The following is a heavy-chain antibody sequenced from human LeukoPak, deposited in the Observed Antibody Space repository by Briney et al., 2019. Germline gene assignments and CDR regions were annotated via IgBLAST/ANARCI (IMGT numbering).Heavy chain of an antibody. CDR1: VYSFTYYW. Sequence: GDSLKISCRGSVYSFTYYWIGWGDQMPGKGLEGRGNLYTGEQDTRYRPYVQRPGTHALDKSISTAYLQWSSLKASDTAMYYCARQDGNSKYYFDYWGQGTLVTVSS. J-gene: IGHJ4*02. V-gene: IGHV5-51*07. CDR3: ARQDGNSKYYFDY. CDR2: LYTGEQDT. D-gene: IGHD1-1*01.